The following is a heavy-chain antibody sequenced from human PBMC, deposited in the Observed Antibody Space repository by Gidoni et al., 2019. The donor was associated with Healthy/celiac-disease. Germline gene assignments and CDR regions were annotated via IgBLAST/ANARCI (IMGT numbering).Heavy chain of an antibody. V-gene: IGHV3-7*01. CDR3: AREKRGITIFGVVISFDY. CDR2: IKQDRSEK. Sequence: EVQLVESGGGLVQPGGSLRLSCAASGFTFSSYWMTWGRQAPGKGLEWVANIKQDRSEKYYVDSVKGRFTISRDNAKNSLYLQMNSLRAEDTAVYYCAREKRGITIFGVVISFDYWGQGTLVTVSS. D-gene: IGHD3-3*01. J-gene: IGHJ4*02. CDR1: GFTFSSYW.